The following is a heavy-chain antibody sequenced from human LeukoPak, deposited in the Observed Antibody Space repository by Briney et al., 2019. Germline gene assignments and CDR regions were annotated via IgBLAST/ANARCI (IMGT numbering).Heavy chain of an antibody. CDR2: IFYSGGT. CDR3: AKSNGYGLVDI. V-gene: IGHV4-59*04. Sequence: LRLSCAASGFTFSDYYMSWIRQTPGKGLEWIGNIFYSGGTYYSPSLTSRVTISLDTSRNQFSLKLNSVTAADTAVYYCAKSNGYGLVDIWGQGTMVTVSS. J-gene: IGHJ3*02. D-gene: IGHD3-10*01. CDR1: GFTFSDYY.